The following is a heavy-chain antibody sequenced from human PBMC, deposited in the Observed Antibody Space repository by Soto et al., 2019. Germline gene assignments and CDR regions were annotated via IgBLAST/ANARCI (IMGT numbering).Heavy chain of an antibody. J-gene: IGHJ5*02. CDR2: IIPIFGTA. V-gene: IGHV1-69*13. CDR3: ARGSPIAVAGTTWFDP. CDR1: GGTFSSYA. D-gene: IGHD6-19*01. Sequence: SVKVSCKASGGTFSSYAISWVRQAPGQGLEWMGGIIPIFGTANYAQKFQGRVTITADESTSTAYMELSSLRSEDTAVYYCARGSPIAVAGTTWFDPWGQGTLVTVSS.